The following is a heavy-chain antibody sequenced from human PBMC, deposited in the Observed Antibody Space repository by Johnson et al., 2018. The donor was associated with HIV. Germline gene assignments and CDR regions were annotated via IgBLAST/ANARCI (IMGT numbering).Heavy chain of an antibody. Sequence: VQLVESGGGLMQPGGSLRLSCEASGLIVSDNYMNWVRQAPGQGLEWVSALYAGGPTYYADSVEGRFTISRDNSKNTLYLQMNSLRAEDTAVYYCAKKALGDVDAFDIWGQGTMVTVSS. V-gene: IGHV3-53*01. CDR3: AKKALGDVDAFDI. D-gene: IGHD2-21*02. CDR1: GLIVSDNY. J-gene: IGHJ3*02. CDR2: LYAGGPT.